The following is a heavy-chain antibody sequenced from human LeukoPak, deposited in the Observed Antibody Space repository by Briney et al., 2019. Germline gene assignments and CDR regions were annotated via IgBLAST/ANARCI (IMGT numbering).Heavy chain of an antibody. J-gene: IGHJ4*02. Sequence: GASVKVSCKASGGTFVSYTISWVRQAPGQGLEWMGRIIPILGIANYAQKFQGRVTITRDTSASTAYMELSSLRSEDTAVYYCARILVASRHPNYYGSGGYYYWGQGTLVTVSS. CDR3: ARILVASRHPNYYGSGGYYY. D-gene: IGHD3-10*01. CDR1: GGTFVSYT. CDR2: IIPILGIA. V-gene: IGHV1-69*02.